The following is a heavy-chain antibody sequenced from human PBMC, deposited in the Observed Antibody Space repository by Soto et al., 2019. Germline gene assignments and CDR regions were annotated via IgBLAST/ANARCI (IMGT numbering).Heavy chain of an antibody. CDR1: GFTFSTFW. D-gene: IGHD1-26*01. CDR3: VRDRSGSYLEGFDY. J-gene: IGHJ4*02. V-gene: IGHV3-7*01. CDR2: IKQDGSEK. Sequence: PGGSLRLSCAASGFTFSTFWITWVRQAPGKGLEWVANIKQDGSEKYYVDSVTGRFTISRDNARNSLFLEMKSLRSEDTAVYSCVRDRSGSYLEGFDYWGQGTLVTVSS.